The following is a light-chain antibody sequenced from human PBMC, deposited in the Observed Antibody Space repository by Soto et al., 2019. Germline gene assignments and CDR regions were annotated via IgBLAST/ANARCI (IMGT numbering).Light chain of an antibody. CDR2: AAS. CDR3: QQSYSTSWT. V-gene: IGKV1-39*01. Sequence: DIQMTQSPSSLSASVGERVTINCRASQSISSYLNWYQQKPGKAPNLLIYAASSLPGGVPSRFSGSGSGTDFTLTISSLQPDDFATYYCQQSYSTSWTFGQGTKVDIQ. J-gene: IGKJ1*01. CDR1: QSISSY.